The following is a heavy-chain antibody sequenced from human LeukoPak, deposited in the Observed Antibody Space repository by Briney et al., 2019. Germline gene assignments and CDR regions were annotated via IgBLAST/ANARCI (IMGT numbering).Heavy chain of an antibody. CDR1: GYTFTSYD. Sequence: GASVKVSCKASGYTFTSYDINWVRQATGQGLEWMGWMNPNSGNTGYAQKFQGRVTMTRNTSISTAYMELSSLRSEDTAVYYCARLVVSFYVTNNFWVYFDYWGQGTLVTISS. V-gene: IGHV1-8*01. D-gene: IGHD3-3*01. J-gene: IGHJ4*02. CDR2: MNPNSGNT. CDR3: ARLVVSFYVTNNFWVYFDY.